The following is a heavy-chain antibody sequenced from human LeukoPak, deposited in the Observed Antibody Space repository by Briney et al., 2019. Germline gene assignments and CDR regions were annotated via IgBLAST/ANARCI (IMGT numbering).Heavy chain of an antibody. CDR1: GFTFSSYA. V-gene: IGHV3-23*01. D-gene: IGHD6-19*01. J-gene: IGHJ6*03. Sequence: GGSLRLSCAASGFTFSSYAMTWVRQAPGKGLEWVSGITGSGVSTYYGDSVKGRLTISRDNAKKSLHLQMNSLRAEDTAVYYCARDGRESSGYYNFFYYYMDVWGKGATVIISS. CDR3: ARDGRESSGYYNFFYYYMDV. CDR2: ITGSGVST.